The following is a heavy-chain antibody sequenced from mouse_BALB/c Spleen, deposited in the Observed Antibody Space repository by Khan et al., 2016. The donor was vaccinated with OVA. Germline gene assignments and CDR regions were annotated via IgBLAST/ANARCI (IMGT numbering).Heavy chain of an antibody. J-gene: IGHJ4*01. CDR3: ARPPYFSDGLDH. V-gene: IGHV9-3-1*01. CDR2: INTFTGEP. CDR1: GYTFTNYG. Sequence: QIQLVQSGPEMKKPGETVKISCKASGYTFTNYGMNWVKQSPGKALKWMGWINTFTGEPTYADDFKGRFAFSLETSASTASLQINNLKNEDTATYFCARPPYFSDGLDHWGQGTSVTVSS. D-gene: IGHD2-10*01.